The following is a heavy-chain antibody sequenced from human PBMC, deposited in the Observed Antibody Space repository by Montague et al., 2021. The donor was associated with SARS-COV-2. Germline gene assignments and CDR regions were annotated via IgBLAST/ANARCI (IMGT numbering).Heavy chain of an antibody. V-gene: IGHV4-61*09. Sequence: TLSLTCTVSGDSISIGSYYWTWTRQPAGKTLEWIGHVFTSGSTTYNSSFKSRVTMSLDRSRNQFSLNLTSATATDTGVYYCARGDGLRAGIYFNPWGQGTLVTVSS. D-gene: IGHD5-12*01. CDR1: GDSISIGSYY. J-gene: IGHJ5*02. CDR2: VFTSGST. CDR3: ARGDGLRAGIYFNP.